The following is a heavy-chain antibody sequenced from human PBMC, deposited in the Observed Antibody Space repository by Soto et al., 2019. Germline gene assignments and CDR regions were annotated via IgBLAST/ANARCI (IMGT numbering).Heavy chain of an antibody. D-gene: IGHD2-15*01. CDR3: ARGRKDCSAGSCYSLGY. J-gene: IGHJ4*02. CDR1: GGSFSGYY. CDR2: IIHTGST. V-gene: IGHV4-34*01. Sequence: TLSLTCGVDGGSFSGYYWSWIRQPPGKGLEWIGEIIHTGSTNYSPSLKSRVAISIDTSKNQFSLQLNSVTAADTAVYYCARGRKDCSAGSCYSLGYWGQGTLVTVSS.